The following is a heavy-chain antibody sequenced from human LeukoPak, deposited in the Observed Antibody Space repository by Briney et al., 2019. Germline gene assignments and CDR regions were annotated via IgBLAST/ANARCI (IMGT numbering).Heavy chain of an antibody. V-gene: IGHV3-48*03. CDR1: GFTFSSYE. D-gene: IGHD4-17*01. Sequence: GGSLRLSCAASGFTFSSYEMNWVRQAPGKGLEWVSYISSSGSTIYYADSVKGRFTISRGNAKNSVYLQMNSLRAEDTAVYYCARFRLGATVTFSWGQGTLVTVSS. CDR3: ARFRLGATVTFS. CDR2: ISSSGSTI. J-gene: IGHJ5*02.